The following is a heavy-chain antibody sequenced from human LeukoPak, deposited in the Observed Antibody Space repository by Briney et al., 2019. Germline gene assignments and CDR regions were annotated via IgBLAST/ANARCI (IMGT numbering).Heavy chain of an antibody. CDR2: IIPIFGTA. Sequence: SVKVSCKASGGTFSSYAINWVRQAPGQGLEWMGGIIPIFGTANYAQKFQGRVTITTDESTSTAYMELSSLRSEDTAVYYCARGLEQTPYYYYMDVWGKGTTVTVSS. J-gene: IGHJ6*03. D-gene: IGHD2-15*01. CDR1: GGTFSSYA. CDR3: ARGLEQTPYYYYMDV. V-gene: IGHV1-69*05.